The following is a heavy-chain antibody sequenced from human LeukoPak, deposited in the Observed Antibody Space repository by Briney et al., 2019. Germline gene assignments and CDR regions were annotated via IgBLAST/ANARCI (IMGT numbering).Heavy chain of an antibody. CDR3: ARVVLFGRTGYYFDY. V-gene: IGHV4-30-4*07. J-gene: IGHJ4*02. CDR1: GGSISSGGYF. CDR2: IYYSGST. Sequence: PSQTLSLTCAVSGGSISSGGYFWSWIRQPPGKGLEWIGYIYYSGSTNYNPSLKSRVTISVDTSKNQFSLKLTSVTAADTAVFYCARVVLFGRTGYYFDYWGQGTLVTVSS. D-gene: IGHD3/OR15-3a*01.